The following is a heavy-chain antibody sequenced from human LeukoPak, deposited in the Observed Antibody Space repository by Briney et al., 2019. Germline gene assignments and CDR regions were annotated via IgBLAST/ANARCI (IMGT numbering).Heavy chain of an antibody. V-gene: IGHV3-30*02. CDR1: GFTFSSYG. Sequence: PGGSLRLSCAASGFTFSSYGMHWVRQAPGKGLEWVAFIRYDGSNKYYGDSVKGRFTISRDNPKNTVYLQMNSLRAEDTAVYYCARDSSPRYWGQGTLVTVSS. J-gene: IGHJ4*02. CDR2: IRYDGSNK. CDR3: ARDSSPRY.